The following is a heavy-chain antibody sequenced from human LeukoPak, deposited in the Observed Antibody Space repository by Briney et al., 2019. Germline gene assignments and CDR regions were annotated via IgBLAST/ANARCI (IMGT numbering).Heavy chain of an antibody. D-gene: IGHD5-18*01. J-gene: IGHJ4*02. CDR3: ARPWGRGYSSRSYFDY. CDR1: GYRFSSYW. Sequence: GESLKISCKGSGYRFSSYWIGWVRQMPGKGLGWVGIIYPGDSDTRYSPSFQGQVTISADKSISTAYLQWSSLKASDTAMYYCARPWGRGYSSRSYFDYWGQGTLVTVSS. V-gene: IGHV5-51*01. CDR2: IYPGDSDT.